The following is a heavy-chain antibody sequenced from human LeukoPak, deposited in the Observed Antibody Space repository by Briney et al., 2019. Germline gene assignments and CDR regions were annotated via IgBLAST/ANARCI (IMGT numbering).Heavy chain of an antibody. CDR1: SGSISSGGYS. Sequence: SQTLSLTCAVSSGSISSGGYSWSWIRQPPGNGLEWIGYIYHSGSTYYNPSLKSRVTISVDRSKNQFSLKLSSVTAADTAVYYCARSWDSVTYNWFDPWGQGTLVTVSS. CDR2: IYHSGST. D-gene: IGHD4-17*01. J-gene: IGHJ5*02. V-gene: IGHV4-30-2*01. CDR3: ARSWDSVTYNWFDP.